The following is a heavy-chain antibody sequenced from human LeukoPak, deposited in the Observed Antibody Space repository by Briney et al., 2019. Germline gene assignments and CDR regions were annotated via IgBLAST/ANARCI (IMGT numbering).Heavy chain of an antibody. CDR1: GFTFNSYG. Sequence: GGSLRLSCAASGFTFNSYGMHWVRQAPGKGLEWVALISYDGREKYYADSVKGRFTISRDKSKNSLFLQMNGLRAEDTAVYYCARVLRYCSGGNCYSGGLGYMDVWGKGTTVTISS. J-gene: IGHJ6*03. CDR2: ISYDGREK. V-gene: IGHV3-30*03. CDR3: ARVLRYCSGGNCYSGGLGYMDV. D-gene: IGHD2-15*01.